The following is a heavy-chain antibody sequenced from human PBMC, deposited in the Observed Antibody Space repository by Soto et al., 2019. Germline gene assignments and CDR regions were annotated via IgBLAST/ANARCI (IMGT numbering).Heavy chain of an antibody. Sequence: QVQLQKSGPGLVKPSQTLSLTCTVSGGSISSGGYYWSWIRQHPGKGLEWIGYIYYGGSTYYNPSLTTRVTISVDSSKNQCSLKLSSVTDADTAVYYCETHPPHVGFDYWGQGTLVTVSS. CDR3: ETHPPHVGFDY. V-gene: IGHV4-31*03. CDR2: IYYGGST. CDR1: GGSISSGGYY. J-gene: IGHJ4*02.